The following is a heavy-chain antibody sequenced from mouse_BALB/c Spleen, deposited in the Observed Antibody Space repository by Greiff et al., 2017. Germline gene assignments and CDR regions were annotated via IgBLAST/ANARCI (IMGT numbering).Heavy chain of an antibody. CDR2: IRNKANGYTT. CDR1: GFTFTDYY. Sequence: EVKLMQPGGGLVQPGGSLRLSCATSGFTFTDYYMSWVRQSPGTALEWLGFIRNKANGYTTEYSASVKGRFTISRDNSQSILYLQMNTLRAEDSAACYGAIQRNWGQGKLETVSA. CDR3: AIQRN. J-gene: IGHJ3*01. V-gene: IGHV7-3*02.